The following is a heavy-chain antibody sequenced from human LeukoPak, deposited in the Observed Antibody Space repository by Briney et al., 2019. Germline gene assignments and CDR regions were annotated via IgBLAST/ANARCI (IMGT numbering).Heavy chain of an antibody. V-gene: IGHV3-7*01. Sequence: GGSLRLSCAASGFSFSRYWMSWVRQAPGKGLEWVASIKQDGSEKDYVDSVKGRFTISRDNAKNSLYLQMKSLRAEDLVVYYCVIVENGSSSLDYWGQGTLVTVSS. CDR2: IKQDGSEK. J-gene: IGHJ4*02. D-gene: IGHD6-6*01. CDR1: GFSFSRYW. CDR3: VIVENGSSSLDY.